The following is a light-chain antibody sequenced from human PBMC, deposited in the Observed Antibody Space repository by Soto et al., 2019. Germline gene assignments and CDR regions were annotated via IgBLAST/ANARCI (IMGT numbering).Light chain of an antibody. V-gene: IGKV1-9*01. J-gene: IGKJ4*01. CDR3: QQLNSYPLT. CDR2: AAS. Sequence: DIQLTQSPSFLSASVGDRVTITCRASQDISTYLAWYQQKPGKAPELLIYAASTLQSGVPSRFSGSGSGTEFTLTISSLQPEDFATYFCQQLNSYPLTFGGGTKVDIK. CDR1: QDISTY.